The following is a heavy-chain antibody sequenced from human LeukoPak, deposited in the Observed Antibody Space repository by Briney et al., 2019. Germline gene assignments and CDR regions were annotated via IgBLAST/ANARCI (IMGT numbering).Heavy chain of an antibody. CDR2: IKQDGSET. CDR1: GFTFSSYW. CDR3: ARYGLGDTFDI. V-gene: IGHV3-7*01. D-gene: IGHD4-17*01. J-gene: IGHJ3*02. Sequence: GGSLRLSCAASGFTFSSYWMSWVRQAPGKGLEWVASIKQDGSETRYVDSMKGRFTIFRDNTKTSLYLQMNSLRAEDTAVYYCARYGLGDTFDIWGQGTVVTVSS.